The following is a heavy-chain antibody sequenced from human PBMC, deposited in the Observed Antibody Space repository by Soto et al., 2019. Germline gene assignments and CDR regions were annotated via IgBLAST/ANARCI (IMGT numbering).Heavy chain of an antibody. V-gene: IGHV3-21*01. CDR3: PRVAYYDFSVNWFDP. Sequence: GGSLRLSCGASGVAFSSYAMNLVRQAPGKGLEWVSCISGSSSYIYYADSVKGRFTIPRDNAKNSLYLQMNSLRAEDTAVYYCPRVAYYDFSVNWFDPWGQGTLVTVSS. J-gene: IGHJ5*02. D-gene: IGHD3-3*01. CDR2: ISGSSSYI. CDR1: GVAFSSYA.